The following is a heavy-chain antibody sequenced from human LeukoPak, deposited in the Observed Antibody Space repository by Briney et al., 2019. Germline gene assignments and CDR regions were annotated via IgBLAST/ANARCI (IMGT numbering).Heavy chain of an antibody. CDR2: FYDTSSP. Sequence: SETLSLTCTVSGGSISLYYCSWFRQPPGKGRQWMGYFYDTSSPKYNHSLAKRVIISVDMSRNQFFLNLTPVSAAAAAAVYCWGGRGSLTWGGQGTLATLPS. CDR3: WGGRGSLTW. D-gene: IGHD7-27*01. V-gene: IGHV4-59*08. J-gene: IGHJ4*02. CDR1: GGSISLYY.